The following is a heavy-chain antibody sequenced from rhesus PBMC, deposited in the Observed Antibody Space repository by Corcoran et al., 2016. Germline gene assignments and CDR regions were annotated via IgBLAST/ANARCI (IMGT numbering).Heavy chain of an antibody. V-gene: IGHV4S9*01. Sequence: QVQLQESGPGLVKPSETLSLTCAVSGGYISDNYYWNWIRQPPGKGLEWLGNIYGSSRSTYYHPSLKSRVTISKDTSKNQFSLKLSSMTAADTAVYYCARGANWNYGYWGQGVLVTVSS. CDR2: IYGSSRST. D-gene: IGHD1-26*01. J-gene: IGHJ4*01. CDR3: ARGANWNYGY. CDR1: GGYISDNYY.